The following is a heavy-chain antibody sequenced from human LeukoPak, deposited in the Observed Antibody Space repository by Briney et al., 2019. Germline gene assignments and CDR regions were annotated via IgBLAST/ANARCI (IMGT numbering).Heavy chain of an antibody. V-gene: IGHV1-3*01. CDR3: ARAPYDILTGYSLNWFDP. CDR1: GYTFTTYA. J-gene: IGHJ5*02. D-gene: IGHD3-9*01. CDR2: INGDSGNT. Sequence: ASVKVSCKASGYTFTTYAMHWVRQAPGQRLEWMGWINGDSGNTKYSQKFQGRVTITRDTSAYTAYMELKGLSSADTAVYFCARAPYDILTGYSLNWFDPWGQGTLVTVSS.